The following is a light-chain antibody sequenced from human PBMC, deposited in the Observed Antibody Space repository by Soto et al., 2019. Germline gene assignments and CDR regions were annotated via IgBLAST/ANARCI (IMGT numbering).Light chain of an antibody. V-gene: IGLV2-11*01. CDR1: SSDVGGYNY. Sequence: QSALTQPRSVSGSPGQSVTISCTGTSSDVGGYNYVSWYQQHPGKAPKLMIYDVTERPSGVPDRFSGYKSGNTASLTISGLRADDEADYYCCSYAGSYTLGAFGGGTKRTVL. J-gene: IGLJ2*01. CDR3: CSYAGSYTLGA. CDR2: DVT.